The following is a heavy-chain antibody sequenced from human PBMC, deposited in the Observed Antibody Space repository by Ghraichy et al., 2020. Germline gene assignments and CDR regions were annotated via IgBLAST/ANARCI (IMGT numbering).Heavy chain of an antibody. CDR2: LSFDGSNK. Sequence: GSLRLSCAASGFTFRNYAMHWVRQAPGKGLEWVAVLSFDGSNKYYADSVKGRFTISRDNSKNTLFLQMNSLRAEDTALYHCARDMGSFSKIDYWGQGTLVTVSS. D-gene: IGHD6-13*01. J-gene: IGHJ4*02. V-gene: IGHV3-30*01. CDR1: GFTFRNYA. CDR3: ARDMGSFSKIDY.